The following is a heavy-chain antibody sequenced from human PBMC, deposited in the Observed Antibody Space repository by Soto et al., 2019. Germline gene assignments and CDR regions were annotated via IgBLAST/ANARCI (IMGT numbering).Heavy chain of an antibody. CDR2: IRSKAYGGTT. J-gene: IGHJ3*02. D-gene: IGHD4-17*01. V-gene: IGHV3-49*03. Sequence: HPGGSLRLSCTASGFTFGDYAMSWFRQAPGKGLEWVGFIRSKAYGGTTEYAASVKGRFTISRDDSKSIAYLQMNSLKTEDTAVYYCTRDSPSYGVPDAFDIWGQGTMVTVSS. CDR3: TRDSPSYGVPDAFDI. CDR1: GFTFGDYA.